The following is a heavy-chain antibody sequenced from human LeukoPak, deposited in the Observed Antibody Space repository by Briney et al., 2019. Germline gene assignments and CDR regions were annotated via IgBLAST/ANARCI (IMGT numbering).Heavy chain of an antibody. Sequence: GGSLRLSCAASGFPFSSFAMTWVRQAPGRGLEWVSSITSSGDGTYFADSVKGRFTLSRDNSKNMLYLQMNSLRAEDTAIYYCAKGKQGTYDYWGQGTLVTVSS. CDR2: ITSSGDGT. CDR3: AKGKQGTYDY. J-gene: IGHJ4*02. CDR1: GFPFSSFA. V-gene: IGHV3-23*01. D-gene: IGHD7-27*01.